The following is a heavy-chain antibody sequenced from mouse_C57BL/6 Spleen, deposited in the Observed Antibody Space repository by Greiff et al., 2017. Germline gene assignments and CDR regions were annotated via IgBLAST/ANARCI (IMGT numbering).Heavy chain of an antibody. CDR1: GYTFTSYG. Sequence: QVHVKQSGAELARPGASVKLSCKASGYTFTSYGISWVKQRTGQGLEWIGEIYPRSGNTYYNEKFKGKATLTADKSSSTAYMELRSLTSEDSAVYFCAREYYGNSFSWFAYWGQGTLVTVSA. J-gene: IGHJ3*01. D-gene: IGHD2-1*01. CDR2: IYPRSGNT. CDR3: AREYYGNSFSWFAY. V-gene: IGHV1-81*01.